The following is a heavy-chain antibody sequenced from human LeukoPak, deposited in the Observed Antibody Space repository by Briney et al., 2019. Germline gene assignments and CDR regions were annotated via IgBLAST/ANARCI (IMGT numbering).Heavy chain of an antibody. J-gene: IGHJ4*01. Sequence: GGSLRLSCAASGFTFSDYYMSWIRQAPGKGLEWVSYISSSGSTIYYADSVKGRFTISRDNAKNSLYLQMNSLRAEDTAVYYCARDWIGYCSSTSCYGGDYWGQGTLVTVSS. CDR1: GFTFSDYY. D-gene: IGHD2-2*01. CDR2: ISSSGSTI. V-gene: IGHV3-11*01. CDR3: ARDWIGYCSSTSCYGGDY.